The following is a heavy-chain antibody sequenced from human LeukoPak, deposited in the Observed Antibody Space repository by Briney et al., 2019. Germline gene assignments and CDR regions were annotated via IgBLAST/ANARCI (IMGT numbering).Heavy chain of an antibody. CDR3: ARGWGCSSTSCYAKQLYGMDV. D-gene: IGHD2-2*01. Sequence: PSETLSLTCAVSGGSISSGGYSWSWIRQPPGKGLEWIGYIYHSGSTYYNPSLKSRVTISVDRSKNQFSLKLSSVTAADTAVYYCARGWGCSSTSCYAKQLYGMDVWGQGTTVTVSS. V-gene: IGHV4-30-2*01. CDR2: IYHSGST. J-gene: IGHJ6*02. CDR1: GGSISSGGYS.